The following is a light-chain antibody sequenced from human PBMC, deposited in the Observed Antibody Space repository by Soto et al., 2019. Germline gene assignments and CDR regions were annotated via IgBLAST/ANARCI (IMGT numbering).Light chain of an antibody. CDR1: SSDVGGYNY. J-gene: IGLJ1*01. CDR3: CSFAGGFYV. V-gene: IGLV2-11*01. CDR2: DVS. Sequence: QSALTQPPSVSGSPGKSVTISCTGTSSDVGGYNYVSWYQQHPGKAPKVIIFDVSKRPSGVPDRFSGSKSVSTASLTISGLQPDDEGDYYCCSFAGGFYVVGTGTKLTVL.